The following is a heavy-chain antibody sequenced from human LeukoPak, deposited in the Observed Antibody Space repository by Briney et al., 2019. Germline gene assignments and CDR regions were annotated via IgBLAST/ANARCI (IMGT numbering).Heavy chain of an antibody. CDR3: ARGLGRKSTGGY. V-gene: IGHV1-69*13. Sequence: ASVNVSCKASGGTFISYAISWVRQAPGQGLEWMGGVIPIFGTANYAQKFQGRVTITADESTSTAYMELSSLRSEDTAVYYCARGLGRKSTGGYWGQGTLVTVSS. CDR2: VIPIFGTA. CDR1: GGTFISYA. D-gene: IGHD1-14*01. J-gene: IGHJ4*02.